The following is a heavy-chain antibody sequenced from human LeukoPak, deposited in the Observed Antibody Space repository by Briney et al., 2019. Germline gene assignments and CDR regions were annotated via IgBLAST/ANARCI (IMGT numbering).Heavy chain of an antibody. CDR2: IGTGGDT. J-gene: IGHJ4*02. CDR3: ARGEVAGNFDY. CDR1: GFTFSSYD. D-gene: IGHD6-19*01. V-gene: IGHV3-13*01. Sequence: GGSLRLSCAASGFTFSSYDMHWVRQATGKGLEWVSAIGTGGDTYYPGSVKGRFTISTENAKHSLYLQMNSLRAGDTAVYYCARGEVAGNFDYWGQGTLVTVSS.